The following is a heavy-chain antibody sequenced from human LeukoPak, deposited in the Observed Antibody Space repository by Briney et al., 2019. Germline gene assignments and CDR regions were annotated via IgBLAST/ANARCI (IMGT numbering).Heavy chain of an antibody. Sequence: GGSLRLSCAASGFTFSSYGMRWVRQAPGNGLEWVAVIWYDGSNKFYADSVKGRFIISRDNSKNTLYLQMNSLRAEDTALYYCARDEYSYDSSGCFFYPAVYDDFDIWGQGTLVTVSS. CDR3: ARDEYSYDSSGCFFYPAVYDDFDI. CDR2: IWYDGSNK. CDR1: GFTFSSYG. J-gene: IGHJ3*02. V-gene: IGHV3-33*01. D-gene: IGHD3-22*01.